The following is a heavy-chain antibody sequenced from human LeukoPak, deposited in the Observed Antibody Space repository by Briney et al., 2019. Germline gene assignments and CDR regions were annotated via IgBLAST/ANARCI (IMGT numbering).Heavy chain of an antibody. CDR3: ARGSFTGITGTTGLGY. V-gene: IGHV4-34*01. Sequence: SETLSLTCAVYGGSFSGYYWSWIRQPPGKGLEWIGEINHSGSTNYNPSLKSRVTISVDTSKNQFSLKLSSVTAADTAVYYCARGSFTGITGTTGLGYWGQGTLVTVSS. D-gene: IGHD1-20*01. CDR1: GGSFSGYY. J-gene: IGHJ4*02. CDR2: INHSGST.